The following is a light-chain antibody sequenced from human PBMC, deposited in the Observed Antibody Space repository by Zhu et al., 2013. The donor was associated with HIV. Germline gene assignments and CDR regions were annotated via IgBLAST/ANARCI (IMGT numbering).Light chain of an antibody. CDR1: QSVSAW. V-gene: IGKV1-5*01. J-gene: IGKJ1*01. CDR3: QQYSDYSWM. Sequence: DIQMTQSPSTLSASVGDTVTITCRASQSVSAWLAWYQQKPGKVPSRFSGSGFGTEFTLTISGLQPDDFATYYCQQYSDYSWMFGQGTKVEIK.